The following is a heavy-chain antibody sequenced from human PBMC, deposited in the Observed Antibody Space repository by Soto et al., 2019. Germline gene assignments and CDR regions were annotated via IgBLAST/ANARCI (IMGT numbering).Heavy chain of an antibody. D-gene: IGHD2-8*01. CDR3: ARTYCTNGVCHYYYYYGMDV. J-gene: IGHJ6*02. Sequence: SVKVSCKASGGTFSSYAISWVRQAPGQGLEWMGGIIPIFGTANYAQKFQGRVTITADESTSTAYMELSSLRSEDTAVYYCARTYCTNGVCHYYYYYGMDVWGQRTTVTVSS. CDR2: IIPIFGTA. V-gene: IGHV1-69*13. CDR1: GGTFSSYA.